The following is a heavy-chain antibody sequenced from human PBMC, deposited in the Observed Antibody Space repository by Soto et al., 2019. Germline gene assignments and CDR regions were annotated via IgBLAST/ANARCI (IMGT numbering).Heavy chain of an antibody. Sequence: GGSLRLSCTAPRFTFGSYWMHWVRQAPGKGLVWVSDINVDGTETWYADSVKGRFTNSRDNDKKTLYLHMTGLRVDDKGVYYCARDKEVLLTNYGMAVWGQGTTVTVSS. J-gene: IGHJ6*02. CDR1: RFTFGSYW. V-gene: IGHV3-74*01. CDR3: ARDKEVLLTNYGMAV. CDR2: INVDGTET.